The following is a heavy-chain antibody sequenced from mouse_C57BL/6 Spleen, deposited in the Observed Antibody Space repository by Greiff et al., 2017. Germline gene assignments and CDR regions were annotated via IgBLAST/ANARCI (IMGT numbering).Heavy chain of an antibody. V-gene: IGHV5-6*01. CDR3: ARQRGPFYAMDY. CDR2: ISSGGSYT. Sequence: EVKLQESGGDLVKPGGSLKLSCAASGFTFSSYGMSWVRQTPDKRLEWVATISSGGSYTYYPDSVKGRFTITRDNAKNTLYLQMSSLKSEDTAMYYCARQRGPFYAMDYWGQGTSVTVSS. CDR1: GFTFSSYG. J-gene: IGHJ4*01.